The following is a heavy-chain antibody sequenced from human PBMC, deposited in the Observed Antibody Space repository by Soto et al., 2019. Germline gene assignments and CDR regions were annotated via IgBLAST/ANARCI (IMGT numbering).Heavy chain of an antibody. J-gene: IGHJ6*02. CDR2: IKTSGDAK. CDR3: ARDGYGDPYFYYGLDV. V-gene: IGHV3-48*03. D-gene: IGHD4-17*01. Sequence: GGSLRLSCAASGFAFGFYEMTWVRQAPGKGLEWVSYIKTSGDAKYYADSVKGRFTISRDNARNSLYLQMNSLRAEDTAVYYCARDGYGDPYFYYGLDVWGQGTTVTVSS. CDR1: GFAFGFYE.